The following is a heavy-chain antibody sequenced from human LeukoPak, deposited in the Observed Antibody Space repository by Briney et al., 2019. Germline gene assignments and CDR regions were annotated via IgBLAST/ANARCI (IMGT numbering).Heavy chain of an antibody. CDR3: ARYPRCFDF. CDR2: INEDGRAT. CDR1: GFTFSRYW. J-gene: IGHJ2*01. V-gene: IGHV3-7*05. D-gene: IGHD2-2*01. Sequence: GGSLRLSCVASGFTFSRYWMSWLRQAPGKGPEWVDTINEDGRATYYVDSVKGRFTISRDNARNSLYLQVNSLRAEDTAVFYCARYPRCFDFWGRGALVTVSS.